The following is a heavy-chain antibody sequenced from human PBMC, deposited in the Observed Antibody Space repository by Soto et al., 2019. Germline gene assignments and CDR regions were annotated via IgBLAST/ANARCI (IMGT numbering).Heavy chain of an antibody. D-gene: IGHD3-10*01. V-gene: IGHV1-3*01. J-gene: IGHJ4*02. CDR1: GYTFTSYA. Sequence: GASVKVSCKASGYTFTSYAMHWVRQAPGQRLEWMGWINAGNGNTKYSQKFQGRVTITRDTSASTAYMELSSLRSEDTAVYYCAGGVRNMVRGVILTPFDYWGQGTLVTVSS. CDR2: INAGNGNT. CDR3: AGGVRNMVRGVILTPFDY.